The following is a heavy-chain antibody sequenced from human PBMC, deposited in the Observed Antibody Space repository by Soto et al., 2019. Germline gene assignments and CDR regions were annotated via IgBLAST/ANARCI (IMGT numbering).Heavy chain of an antibody. CDR2: ISTGGNYV. J-gene: IGHJ4*02. D-gene: IGHD6-13*01. CDR1: GFTFSDYS. V-gene: IGHV3-21*01. Sequence: PGGSLRLSCATSGFTFSDYSMNWVRQAPGKDLEWISSISTGGNYVYYADSVKGRFTISRDNAKSSLYLQMDSLRAEDTAVYYCAKASVWYPYFDSWGQGTLVTVSS. CDR3: AKASVWYPYFDS.